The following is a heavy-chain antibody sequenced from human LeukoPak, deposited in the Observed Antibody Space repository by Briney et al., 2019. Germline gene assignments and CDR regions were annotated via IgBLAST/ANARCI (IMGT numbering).Heavy chain of an antibody. J-gene: IGHJ5*02. CDR2: VFHRGTT. D-gene: IGHD3-10*01. CDR3: VRDGYYGSGSPGWFGP. V-gene: IGHV4-38-2*02. Sequence: SETLSLTCTVSGYSINSAFYWGWIRVPPGKGLEWIGSVFHRGTTYYNSSPKSRVNISIDTSKNQFSLKLNSLTAEDTAIYYCVRDGYYGSGSPGWFGPWGPGTLVIVSA. CDR1: GYSINSAFY.